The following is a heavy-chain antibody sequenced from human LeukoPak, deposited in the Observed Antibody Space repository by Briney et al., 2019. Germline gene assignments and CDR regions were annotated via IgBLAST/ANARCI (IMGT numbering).Heavy chain of an antibody. J-gene: IGHJ6*03. CDR1: GYTFTGYY. D-gene: IGHD6-13*01. CDR2: INPNSGGT. V-gene: IGHV1-2*02. CDR3: ARDLGIGSSWYFYYYYYMDV. Sequence: ASVKVSCKASGYTFTGYYMHWVRQAPGQGLEWMGWINPNSGGTNYAQKFQGRVTMTRDTSISTAYMELSRLRSDDTAVYYCARDLGIGSSWYFYYYYYMDVWGKGTTVTVSS.